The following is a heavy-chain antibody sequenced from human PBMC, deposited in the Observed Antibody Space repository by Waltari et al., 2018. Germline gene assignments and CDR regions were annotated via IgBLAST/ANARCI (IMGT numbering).Heavy chain of an antibody. J-gene: IGHJ4*02. Sequence: EVHLVESGGGLVQPGGSLRLSCAASGLTFSPYWMTWVRQAPGKGLEWLANIKGDGSQKNYVDSVKGRFTISRDTANNSLYLQMNSLRAEDTAVYYCARDPHYSNFDYWGQGTLVTVSS. CDR1: GLTFSPYW. CDR2: IKGDGSQK. V-gene: IGHV3-7*01. D-gene: IGHD4-4*01. CDR3: ARDPHYSNFDY.